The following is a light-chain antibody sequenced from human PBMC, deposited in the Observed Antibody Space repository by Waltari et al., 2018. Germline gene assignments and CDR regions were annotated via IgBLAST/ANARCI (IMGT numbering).Light chain of an antibody. CDR2: DVS. CDR1: SRDVGGSHF. CDR3: CSYVDTYTYV. J-gene: IGLJ1*01. V-gene: IGLV2-11*01. Sequence: QSALTQPRSVSGPPGQSVTISCTGTSRDVGGSHFVSWFQQLPGSAPKLLIYDVSERPPVVPDRFSGSKSANTASLTISGLQAEDEADYYCCSYVDTYTYVFGPGTRVIVL.